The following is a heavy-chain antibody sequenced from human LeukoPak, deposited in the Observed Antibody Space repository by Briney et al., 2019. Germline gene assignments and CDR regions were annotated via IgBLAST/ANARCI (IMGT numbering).Heavy chain of an antibody. CDR1: GFSFNNYG. J-gene: IGHJ4*02. V-gene: IGHV3-30*02. CDR3: ARGVRWHDFDS. CDR2: MQYDESDK. Sequence: PGGSLRLSCAAFGFSFNNYGIHWVRQAPGKGLEWVTFMQYDESDKFYADSVEGRFTISRDNSNNTLLLQMNSLRVEDTAVYYCARGVRWHDFDSWGQGTLVTVSS. D-gene: IGHD4-23*01.